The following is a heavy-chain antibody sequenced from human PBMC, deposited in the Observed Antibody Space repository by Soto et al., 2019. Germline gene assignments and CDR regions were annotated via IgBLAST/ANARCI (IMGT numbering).Heavy chain of an antibody. V-gene: IGHV4-39*01. Sequence: QLQLQESGPGLVKPPETLSLTCSVSGATINRGSYYWGWVRQPPVKGLEWIGSIYYSGNAYYSPSLKTRVTISVDTSKNQFSLKVNSVTSADTAVYYGVRASTLDYWGQGILVTVSS. CDR3: VRASTLDY. J-gene: IGHJ4*02. CDR1: GATINRGSYY. CDR2: IYYSGNA.